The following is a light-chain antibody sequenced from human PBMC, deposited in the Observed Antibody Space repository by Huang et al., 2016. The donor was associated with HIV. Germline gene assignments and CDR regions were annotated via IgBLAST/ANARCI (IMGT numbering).Light chain of an antibody. J-gene: IGKJ1*01. CDR3: QQYVRSPWT. Sequence: EIVLTQSPGTLSLSPGERAALSCRASQSLSPTYLAWYQQRPGQGPRLPIYGTSPRATGIPDRFSGSGSGTDFTLTISRLEPEDFAMYYCQQYVRSPWTFGQGTKVEIK. CDR1: QSLSPTY. CDR2: GTS. V-gene: IGKV3-20*01.